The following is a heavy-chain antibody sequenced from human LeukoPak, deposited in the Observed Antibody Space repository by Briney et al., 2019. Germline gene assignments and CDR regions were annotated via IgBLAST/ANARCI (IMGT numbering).Heavy chain of an antibody. CDR2: FDPDGGTT. D-gene: IGHD2-2*01. J-gene: IGHJ5*02. Sequence: ASVKVSCKVSGHTLSELSIHWMRQAHGQGLEPMGSFDPDGGTTLYAQNFRGRVTLTEDTSIDTAYMELYILRAEATAVYYCATPGPAPINNWFETWGQGTLVTVSS. CDR1: GHTLSELS. V-gene: IGHV1-24*01. CDR3: ATPGPAPINNWFET.